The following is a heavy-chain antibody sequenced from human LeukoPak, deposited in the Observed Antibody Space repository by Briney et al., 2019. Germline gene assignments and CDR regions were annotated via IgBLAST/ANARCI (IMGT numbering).Heavy chain of an antibody. CDR3: ARDYYYDSSGYSPQDY. V-gene: IGHV1-18*01. CDR1: GYTFTSYG. CDR2: ISAYNGNT. J-gene: IGHJ4*02. D-gene: IGHD3-22*01. Sequence: ASVKVSCKASGYTFTSYGISWVRQAPGQGLEWVGWISAYNGNTNYAQKLQGRVTMTTDTSTSTAYMELRSLRSDDTAVYYCARDYYYDSSGYSPQDYWGQGTLVTVSS.